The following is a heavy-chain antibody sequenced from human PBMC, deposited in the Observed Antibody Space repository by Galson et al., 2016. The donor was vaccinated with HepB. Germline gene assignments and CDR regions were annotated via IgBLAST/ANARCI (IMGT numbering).Heavy chain of an antibody. Sequence: SLRLSCATSGFTFRAYWMHWVRQVPGKGLEWISRINFDATSTNYADSVKGRFTISRDNAKNTAYLKMNSLRAEDTGVYFCARAQGTVHYFHAMDGWGHGTAVTVSS. CDR2: INFDATST. CDR3: ARAQGTVHYFHAMDG. CDR1: GFTFRAYW. V-gene: IGHV3-74*01. D-gene: IGHD1-7*01. J-gene: IGHJ6*02.